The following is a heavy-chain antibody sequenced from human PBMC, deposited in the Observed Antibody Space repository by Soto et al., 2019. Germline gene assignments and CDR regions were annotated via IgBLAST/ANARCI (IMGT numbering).Heavy chain of an antibody. CDR3: ARGISKYSSWYEPHTWFDA. Sequence: SETLSLTCAVYGGSFSGYYWSWIRQPPGKGLEWIEEINHSGSTNYNPSLKSRVTISVDTSKNQFSLKLSSVTGADTAVYYCARGISKYSSWYEPHTWFDAWGQGALVTVSS. CDR2: INHSGST. CDR1: GGSFSGYY. D-gene: IGHD6-13*01. J-gene: IGHJ5*02. V-gene: IGHV4-34*01.